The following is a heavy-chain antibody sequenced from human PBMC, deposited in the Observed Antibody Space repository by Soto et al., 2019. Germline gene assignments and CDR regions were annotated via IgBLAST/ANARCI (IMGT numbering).Heavy chain of an antibody. J-gene: IGHJ4*02. CDR1: GFSLSNARMG. V-gene: IGHV2-26*01. D-gene: IGHD3-9*01. Sequence: QVTLKESGPVLVKPTETLTLTCTVSGFSLSNARMGVRWIRQPPGKALEWLAHIFSNDEKSYSTSLKSRLTISKDTSKSQVVLTMTNMDPVDTATYYCARTGDYDILTGPPDYWGQGTLVTVSS. CDR2: IFSNDEK. CDR3: ARTGDYDILTGPPDY.